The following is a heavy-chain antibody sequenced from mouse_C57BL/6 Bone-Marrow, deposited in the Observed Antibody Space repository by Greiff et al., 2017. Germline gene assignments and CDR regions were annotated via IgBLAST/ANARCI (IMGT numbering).Heavy chain of an antibody. V-gene: IGHV2-2*01. CDR2: IWSGGST. Sequence: VQLQQSGPGLVQPSQSLSITCTVSGFSLTSYGVHWVRQSPGKGLEWLGVIWSGGSTDYNAAFISRLSISKDNSKSQVFFKMNSLQADDTAIYYCARLYYGNSFAYWGQGTLVTVSA. J-gene: IGHJ3*01. CDR1: GFSLTSYG. D-gene: IGHD2-1*01. CDR3: ARLYYGNSFAY.